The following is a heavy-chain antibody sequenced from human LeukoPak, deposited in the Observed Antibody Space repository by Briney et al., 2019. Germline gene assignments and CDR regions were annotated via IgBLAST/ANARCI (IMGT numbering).Heavy chain of an antibody. CDR3: ARGGSCSSTSCYAVVMGFDP. Sequence: PSETLSLTCAVYGGSFSGYYWSWLRQPPGKGLEWIGEINHSGSTNYNPSLKSRVTISVDTSKNQFSLKLSSVTAADTAVYYCARGGSCSSTSCYAVVMGFDPWGQGTLVTVSS. CDR1: GGSFSGYY. J-gene: IGHJ5*02. V-gene: IGHV4-34*01. CDR2: INHSGST. D-gene: IGHD2-2*01.